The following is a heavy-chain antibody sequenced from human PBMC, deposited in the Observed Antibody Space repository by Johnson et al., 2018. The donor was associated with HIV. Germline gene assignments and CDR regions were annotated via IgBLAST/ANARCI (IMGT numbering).Heavy chain of an antibody. CDR2: ISYDGSNK. CDR1: GFTFSSYA. Sequence: QVQLVESGGGVVQPGRSLRLSCAASGFTFSSYAMHWVRQAPGKGLEWVAVISYDGSNKYYADSVKGRFTISRDNSKNTLYLQMNSLRAEDTAVYYCARELKGAFDIWGQGTRVTVSA. V-gene: IGHV3-30*04. J-gene: IGHJ3*02. CDR3: ARELKGAFDI.